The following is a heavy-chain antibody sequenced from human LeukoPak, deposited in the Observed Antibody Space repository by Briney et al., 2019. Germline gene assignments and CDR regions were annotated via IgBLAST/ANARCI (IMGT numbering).Heavy chain of an antibody. D-gene: IGHD2-2*01. J-gene: IGHJ6*03. CDR1: GGTFSSYA. V-gene: IGHV1-69*05. Sequence: ASVKVSCKASGGTFSSYAISWVRQAPGQGLEWMGGIIPIFGTANYAQKFQGRVTITTDESTSTAYMELSSLRSEDTAVYYCARGGICSSTSCYGPRNYYYYYYMDVWGKGTTVTVSS. CDR3: ARGGICSSTSCYGPRNYYYYYYMDV. CDR2: IIPIFGTA.